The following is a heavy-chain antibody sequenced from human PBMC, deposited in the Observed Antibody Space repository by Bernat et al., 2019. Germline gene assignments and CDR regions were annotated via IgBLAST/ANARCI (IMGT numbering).Heavy chain of an antibody. CDR3: RGYEEYSGQTGDYRYFDY. J-gene: IGHJ4*02. CDR1: GGSFSGYY. CDR2: INHSGST. V-gene: IGHV4-34*01. D-gene: IGHD5-12*01. Sequence: QVQLQQWGAGLLKPSETLSLTCAVYGGSFSGYYWSWIRQPPGTGLEWIGEINHSGSTNYNPSLKSRVTISVDTSKNQFSLKLSSVTAADTAVYYCRGYEEYSGQTGDYRYFDYWGQGTLVTVSS.